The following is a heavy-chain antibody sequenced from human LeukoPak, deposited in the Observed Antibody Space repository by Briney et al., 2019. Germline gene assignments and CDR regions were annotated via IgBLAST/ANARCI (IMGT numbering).Heavy chain of an antibody. CDR3: ARGQYGSGSYFYYYYGMDV. Sequence: ASVKVSRKASGYTFTSYGISWVRQAPGQGLEWMGWINPNSGGTNYAQKFQGWVTMTRDTSISTAYMELSRLRSDDTAVYYCARGQYGSGSYFYYYYGMDVWGQGTTVTVSS. CDR2: INPNSGGT. CDR1: GYTFTSYG. J-gene: IGHJ6*02. V-gene: IGHV1-2*04. D-gene: IGHD3-10*01.